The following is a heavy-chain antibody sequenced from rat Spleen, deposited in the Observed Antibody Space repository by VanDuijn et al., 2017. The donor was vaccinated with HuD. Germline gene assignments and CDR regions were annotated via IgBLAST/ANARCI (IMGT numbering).Heavy chain of an antibody. J-gene: IGHJ3*01. CDR2: IRMDDSHT. CDR3: ARPGPGYPFAY. V-gene: IGHV5-25*01. D-gene: IGHD1-4*01. Sequence: EVQLVESGGGLVQPGRSMKLSCAASGFTFRNYDMAWVRQAPTKGLEWVATIRMDDSHTYYRDSVKGRFTISRDNTNNSLYLQMNSLRSEDTATYYCARPGPGYPFAYWGRGTLVTVSS. CDR1: GFTFRNYD.